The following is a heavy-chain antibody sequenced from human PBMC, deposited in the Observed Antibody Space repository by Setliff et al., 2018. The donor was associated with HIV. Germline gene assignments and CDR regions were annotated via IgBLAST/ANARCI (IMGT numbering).Heavy chain of an antibody. D-gene: IGHD3-22*01. CDR1: DGSFSGYY. CDR3: ARDDYLDSSGYEGASY. CDR2: ITPSGRT. V-gene: IGHV4-34*01. Sequence: SETLSPTCAVYDGSFSGYYWIWIRQPPGKGLEWIGEITPSGRTNYNPSLKSRVTISVDTSKNQFSLKLSSVTAADTAVYYCARDDYLDSSGYEGASYWGRGTLVTVSS. J-gene: IGHJ4*02.